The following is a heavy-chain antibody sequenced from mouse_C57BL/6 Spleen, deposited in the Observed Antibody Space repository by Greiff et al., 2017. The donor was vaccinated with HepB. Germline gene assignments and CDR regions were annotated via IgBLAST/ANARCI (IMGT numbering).Heavy chain of an antibody. J-gene: IGHJ4*01. D-gene: IGHD2-4*01. CDR1: GYTFTSYW. CDR2: INPSNGGT. CDR3: ASYDYDGSYYAMDY. Sequence: KQSCKASGYTFTSYWMHWVKQRPGQGLEWIGNINPSNGGTNYNEKFKSKATLTVDKSSSTAYMQLSSLTSEDSAVYYCASYDYDGSYYAMDYWGQGTSVTVSS. V-gene: IGHV1-53*01.